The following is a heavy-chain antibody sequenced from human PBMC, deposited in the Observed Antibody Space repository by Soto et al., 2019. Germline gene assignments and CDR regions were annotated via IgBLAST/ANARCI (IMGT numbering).Heavy chain of an antibody. J-gene: IGHJ4*02. D-gene: IGHD3-10*01. CDR3: ARRITMVRGVTSIDY. CDR2: IKQDGSEK. Sequence: GGSLILSCAASGFTFISYWMSWVRQAPGKGLEWVANIKQDGSEKYYVDSVKGRFTISRDNAKNSLYLQMNSLRAEDTAVYYCARRITMVRGVTSIDYWGQGTLVSVSS. V-gene: IGHV3-7*01. CDR1: GFTFISYW.